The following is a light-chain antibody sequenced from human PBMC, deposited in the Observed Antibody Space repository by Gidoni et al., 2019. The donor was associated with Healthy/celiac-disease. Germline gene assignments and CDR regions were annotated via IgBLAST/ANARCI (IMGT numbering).Light chain of an antibody. CDR2: AAS. CDR3: QQGYSTPRT. J-gene: IGKJ2*01. V-gene: IGKV1-39*01. Sequence: DIQMTQSPSSLSASVGDRVTITCLASQSISSYLHWYQQKPGKAPKLLIYAASSLHSGVPSRFSGSGSGTDFTLTISSLQPEDFATYYCQQGYSTPRTFGQGTKLEIK. CDR1: QSISSY.